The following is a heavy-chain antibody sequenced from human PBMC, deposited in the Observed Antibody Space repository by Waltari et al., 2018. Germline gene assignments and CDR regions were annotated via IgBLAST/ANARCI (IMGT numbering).Heavy chain of an antibody. D-gene: IGHD1-20*01. Sequence: EVQLVESGGVVVQPGGSLRLSCAASGFTFDDYAMHWVRQAPGKGLEWVSLISWDGGSTYYADSVKGRFTISRDNSKNSLYLQMNSLRAEDTALYYCAKAVWRRITGTTGGFDYWGQGTLVTVSS. CDR2: ISWDGGST. J-gene: IGHJ4*02. V-gene: IGHV3-43D*04. CDR3: AKAVWRRITGTTGGFDY. CDR1: GFTFDDYA.